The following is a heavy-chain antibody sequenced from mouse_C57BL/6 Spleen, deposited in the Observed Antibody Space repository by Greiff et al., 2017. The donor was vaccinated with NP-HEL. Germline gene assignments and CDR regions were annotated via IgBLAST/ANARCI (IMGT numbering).Heavy chain of an antibody. CDR3: ARAQATKGFDY. J-gene: IGHJ2*01. V-gene: IGHV1-64*01. CDR2: IHPNSGST. CDR1: GYTFTSYW. Sequence: QVQLQQPGAELVKPWASVKLSCKASGYTFTSYWMHWVKQRPGQGLEWIGMIHPNSGSTNYNEKFKSKATLTVDKSSSTAYMQLSSLTSEDSAVYYCARAQATKGFDYWGQGTTLTVSS. D-gene: IGHD3-2*02.